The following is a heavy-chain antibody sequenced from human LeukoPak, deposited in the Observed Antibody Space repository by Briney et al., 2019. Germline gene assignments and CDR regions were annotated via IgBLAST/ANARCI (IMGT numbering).Heavy chain of an antibody. D-gene: IGHD2-21*02. CDR2: INPNSGGT. CDR3: ARDPPRATATREYYFDY. V-gene: IGHV1-2*06. J-gene: IGHJ4*02. Sequence: GASVKVSCKASGYTFTGYYMHWVRQAPGQGLEWVGRINPNSGGTNYAQKFQGRVTMTRDTSISTAYMELSRLRSDDTAVYYCARDPPRATATREYYFDYWGQGTLVTVSS. CDR1: GYTFTGYY.